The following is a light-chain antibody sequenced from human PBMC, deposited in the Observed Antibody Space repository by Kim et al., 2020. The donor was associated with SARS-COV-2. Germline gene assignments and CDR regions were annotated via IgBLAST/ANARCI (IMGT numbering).Light chain of an antibody. CDR2: KVS. CDR3: MQGIHPFT. CDR1: QSLVYSDGNTY. Sequence: DVVMTQSALSLPVTLGQPASISCRSSQSLVYSDGNTYLNWFQQRPGQSPRRLIYKVSNRDSGVPDRFSGSGSGTDFTLKISRVEADDVGVYFCMQGIHPFTFGQGTLLEIK. V-gene: IGKV2-30*01. J-gene: IGKJ5*01.